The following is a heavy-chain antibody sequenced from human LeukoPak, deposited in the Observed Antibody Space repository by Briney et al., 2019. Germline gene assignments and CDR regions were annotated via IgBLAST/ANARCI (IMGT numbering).Heavy chain of an antibody. CDR3: ARDERGCLDY. Sequence: GRSLRLSCAASGFTFSSYGMHWVRQAPGKGLEWVAVIWYDGSNKYYADSVKCRFTISRDNSKNTLYLQMNSLRAEDTAVYYCARDERGCLDYWGQGTLVTVSS. J-gene: IGHJ4*02. CDR1: GFTFSSYG. D-gene: IGHD2-15*01. CDR2: IWYDGSNK. V-gene: IGHV3-33*01.